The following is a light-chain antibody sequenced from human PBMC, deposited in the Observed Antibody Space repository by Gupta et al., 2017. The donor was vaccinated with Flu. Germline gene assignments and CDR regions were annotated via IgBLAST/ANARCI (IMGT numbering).Light chain of an antibody. CDR3: AAEEDSKTVL. CDR1: TSIIGSND. J-gene: IGLJ2*01. CDR2: DSN. V-gene: IGLV1-44*01. Sequence: KVTTSCSGSTSIIGSNDVNWHQQPPATPHILLIYDSNRRPAGVPVRFSASKSGTAASLAISVRTEEEAADYYCAAEEDSKTVLFGGGTKLTVL.